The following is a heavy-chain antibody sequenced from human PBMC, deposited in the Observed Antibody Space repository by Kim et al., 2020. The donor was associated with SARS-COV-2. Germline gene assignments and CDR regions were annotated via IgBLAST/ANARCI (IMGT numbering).Heavy chain of an antibody. CDR2: ITFSGDT. Sequence: GGSLRLSCAASGFTFRRYSINWVRQAPGKGLEWVSSITFSGDTYYAVSVKGGFAISRDNAHGLVCLQMNDPRVEDTGTYYCTREFEMECVGIRCRRLRKWFDRWSQGSSVTV. CDR3: TREFEMECVGIRCRRLRKWFDR. V-gene: IGHV3-21*01. D-gene: IGHD3-3*01. CDR1: GFTFRRYS. J-gene: IGHJ5*02.